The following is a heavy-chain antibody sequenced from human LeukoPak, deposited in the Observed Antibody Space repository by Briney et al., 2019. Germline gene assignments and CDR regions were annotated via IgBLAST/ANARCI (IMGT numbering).Heavy chain of an antibody. D-gene: IGHD3-22*01. J-gene: IGHJ1*01. Sequence: GESLKISCKGSGYSFTSYWIGWVRQMPGKGLEWMGIIYPGDSDTRYSPSFQGQVTISADKSISTAYLQWSSLKASDTAMYYCASSRPNYYDSSGYYYPRYFQQWGQGTLVTVSS. CDR1: GYSFTSYW. CDR3: ASSRPNYYDSSGYYYPRYFQQ. CDR2: IYPGDSDT. V-gene: IGHV5-51*01.